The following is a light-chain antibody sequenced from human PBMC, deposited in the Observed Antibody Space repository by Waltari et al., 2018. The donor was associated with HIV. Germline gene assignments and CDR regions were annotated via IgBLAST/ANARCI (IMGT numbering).Light chain of an antibody. CDR1: QSLGTN. Sequence: EKVMTQSPATLSVSPGESATLSCRASQSLGTNFAWYQERPGQAPRVLIYGASTRATGVPDRFSGSGSGTEFTLTISGLQSEDFAVYYCHQYSDWPFTFGPGTKVDI. V-gene: IGKV3-15*01. CDR3: HQYSDWPFT. J-gene: IGKJ3*01. CDR2: GAS.